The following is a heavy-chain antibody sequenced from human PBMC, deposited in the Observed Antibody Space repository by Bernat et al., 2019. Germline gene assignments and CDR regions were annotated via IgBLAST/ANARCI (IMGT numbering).Heavy chain of an antibody. V-gene: IGHV3-33*01. D-gene: IGHD5-24*01. CDR3: ARDPGDGYNGFDY. CDR1: GFTFSSYG. CDR2: IWYDGSNK. J-gene: IGHJ4*02. Sequence: QVQLVESRGGVVQPGRSLRLSCAASGFTFSSYGMHWVRQAPGKGLEWVAVIWYDGSNKYYADSVKGRFTISRDNSKNTLYLQMNSLRAEDTAVYYCARDPGDGYNGFDYWGQGTLVTVSS.